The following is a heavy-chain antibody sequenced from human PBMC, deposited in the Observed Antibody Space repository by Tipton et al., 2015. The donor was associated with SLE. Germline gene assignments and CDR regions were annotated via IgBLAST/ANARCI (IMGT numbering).Heavy chain of an antibody. J-gene: IGHJ4*02. CDR1: GGSISSYY. CDR2: IYYSGST. CDR3: ARGRRYYDSSGYGY. Sequence: TLSLTCTVSGGSISSYYWSWIRQPPGKGLEWIGYIYYSGSTNYNPSLKSRVTISEDTSKNQFSLKLSSVTAADTAVYYCARGRRYYDSSGYGYWGQGTLVTVSS. D-gene: IGHD3-22*01. V-gene: IGHV4-59*07.